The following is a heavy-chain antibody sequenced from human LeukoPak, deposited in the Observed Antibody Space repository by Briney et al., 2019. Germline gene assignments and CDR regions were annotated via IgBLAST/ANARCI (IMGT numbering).Heavy chain of an antibody. CDR1: GFTFSTFA. CDR3: ATGGVIITNFGC. Sequence: GGSLRLSCAASGFTFSTFAMSWVRQAPGKGLEWISGISNSGHSTYYADSVKGRFTISRDNSKNTLYLQMNSLRAEDTAVYYCATGGVIITNFGCWGQGTLVTVSS. D-gene: IGHD3-10*01. V-gene: IGHV3-23*01. J-gene: IGHJ4*02. CDR2: ISNSGHST.